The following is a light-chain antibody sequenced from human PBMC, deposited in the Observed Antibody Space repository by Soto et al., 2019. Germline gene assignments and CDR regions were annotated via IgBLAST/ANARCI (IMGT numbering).Light chain of an antibody. Sequence: EIVLTHSPATLSLSPGERATLSCRASQSVSTYLAWYQQRPGQAPRLLIYDASNRATGIPARFSGSGSGTDFTLTISSLEPEDFAVYYCQQRSNWPPITFGRGT. J-gene: IGKJ5*01. CDR1: QSVSTY. CDR3: QQRSNWPPIT. CDR2: DAS. V-gene: IGKV3-11*01.